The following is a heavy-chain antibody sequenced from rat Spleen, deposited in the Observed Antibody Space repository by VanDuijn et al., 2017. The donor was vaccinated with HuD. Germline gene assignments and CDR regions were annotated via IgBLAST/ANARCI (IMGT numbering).Heavy chain of an antibody. CDR2: ISTGGGNI. V-gene: IGHV5S13*01. CDR3: ATGITLV. J-gene: IGHJ2*01. CDR1: GFTCSNYG. Sequence: EVQLVASGGGLVQPGRSLKLSCTASGFTCSNYGMTWVRQAPTKGLEWVASISTGGGNIYYRDSVKGRFTISRDNAKSSLYLQMGSLGSGDTATYYCATGITLVWGRGVMVTVSS. D-gene: IGHD1-2*01.